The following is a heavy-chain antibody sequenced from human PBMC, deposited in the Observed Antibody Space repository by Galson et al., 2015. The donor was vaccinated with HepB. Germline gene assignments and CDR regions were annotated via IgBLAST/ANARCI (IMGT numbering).Heavy chain of an antibody. CDR2: IYWNDDK. J-gene: IGHJ2*01. D-gene: IGHD3-22*01. CDR1: GFSLSTSGVG. CDR3: AHVPIDSSGYYYSWHFDL. Sequence: PALVKPTQPLTLTCTFSGFSLSTSGVGVGWIRQPPGKALEWLALIYWNDDKRYSPSLKSRLTITKDTSKNQVVLTMTNMDPVDTATYYCAHVPIDSSGYYYSWHFDLWGRGTLVTVSS. V-gene: IGHV2-5*01.